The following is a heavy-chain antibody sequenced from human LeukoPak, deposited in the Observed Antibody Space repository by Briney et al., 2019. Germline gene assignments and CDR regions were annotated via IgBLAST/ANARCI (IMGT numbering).Heavy chain of an antibody. V-gene: IGHV3-23*01. CDR1: GFTFSSYA. J-gene: IGHJ4*02. D-gene: IGHD3-10*01. CDR2: ISGSGGST. Sequence: GGSLRLSCAASGFTFSSYAMSWVRQAPGKGLEWVSAISGSGGSTYYAGSVKGRFTISRDNSKNTLYLQMNSLRAEDTAVYYCAKPMVRGVITPLFDYWGQGTLVTVSS. CDR3: AKPMVRGVITPLFDY.